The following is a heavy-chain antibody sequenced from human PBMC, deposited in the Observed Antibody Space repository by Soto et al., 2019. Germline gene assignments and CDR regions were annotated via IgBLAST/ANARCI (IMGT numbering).Heavy chain of an antibody. CDR3: AKGFSYSVIDY. V-gene: IGHV3-30*18. Sequence: QVQLVESGGGVVQPGRSLRLSCAASGFTFSTYGMHLVRQAPGKGLEWVAVISYDGSNKYYADSVKGRFTISRDNSKNTLYLQMSSLRAEDTAVYYCAKGFSYSVIDYWGQGTLVTVSS. CDR1: GFTFSTYG. CDR2: ISYDGSNK. D-gene: IGHD5-18*01. J-gene: IGHJ4*02.